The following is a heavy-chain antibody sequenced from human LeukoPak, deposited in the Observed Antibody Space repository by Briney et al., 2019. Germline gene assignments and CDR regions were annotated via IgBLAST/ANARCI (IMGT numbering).Heavy chain of an antibody. J-gene: IGHJ3*02. D-gene: IGHD4-17*01. CDR3: AREIGFEDYGDYASQVGDAFDI. CDR1: GGSFSGYY. V-gene: IGHV4-34*01. CDR2: INHSGST. Sequence: KPSETLSLTCAVYGGSFSGYYWSWIRQPPGKGLEWIGEINHSGSTNYNPSLKSRVTISVDTSKNQFSLKLSSVTAADTAVYYCAREIGFEDYGDYASQVGDAFDIWGQGTMVTVSS.